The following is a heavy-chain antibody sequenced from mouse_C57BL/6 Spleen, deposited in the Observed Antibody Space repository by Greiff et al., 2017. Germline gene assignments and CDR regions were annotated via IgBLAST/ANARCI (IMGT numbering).Heavy chain of an antibody. J-gene: IGHJ4*01. CDR3: ARSPAYFYAMDY. CDR1: GFTFTDYY. CDR2: IRNKANGYTT. D-gene: IGHD2-10*01. V-gene: IGHV7-3*01. Sequence: DVHLVESGGGLVQPGGSLSLSCAASGFTFTDYYMSWVRQPPGKALEWLGFIRNKANGYTTEYSASVKGRFTISRDNSQSILYLQMNALRAEDSATYYCARSPAYFYAMDYWGQGTSVTVSS.